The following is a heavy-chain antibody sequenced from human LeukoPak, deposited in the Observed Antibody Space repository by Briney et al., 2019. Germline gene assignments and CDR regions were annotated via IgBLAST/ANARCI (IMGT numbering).Heavy chain of an antibody. CDR2: IYPGDSDT. D-gene: IGHD5-24*01. V-gene: IGHV5-51*01. CDR3: ARGIEMAATNRFDP. CDR1: GYSFTRYW. Sequence: GESLKISCKGSGYSFTRYWISWGGQMPGKGLEWMGIIYPGDSDTRYSPSFQGQVTISADKSISTAYLQWSSLKASDTAMYYCARGIEMAATNRFDPWGQGTLVTVSS. J-gene: IGHJ5*02.